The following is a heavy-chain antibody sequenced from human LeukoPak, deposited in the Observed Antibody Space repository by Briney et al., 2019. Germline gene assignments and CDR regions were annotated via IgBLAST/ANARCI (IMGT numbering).Heavy chain of an antibody. J-gene: IGHJ4*02. D-gene: IGHD2-15*01. Sequence: GGSLRLSCAASGFTFSSYEMNWVRQAPGKGLEWVSYISSSGSTIYYADSVKGRFTISRDNAKNSLYLQMNSLGAEDTAVYYCAREDCSGGSCYSGPFVDYWGQGTLVTVSS. CDR1: GFTFSSYE. V-gene: IGHV3-48*03. CDR3: AREDCSGGSCYSGPFVDY. CDR2: ISSSGSTI.